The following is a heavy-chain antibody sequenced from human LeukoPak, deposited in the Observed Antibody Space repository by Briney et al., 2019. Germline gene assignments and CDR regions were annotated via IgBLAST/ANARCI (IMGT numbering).Heavy chain of an antibody. CDR3: ARSGRTRYYLDYFDY. Sequence: GGSLRLSCAASGFTFSTYSMNWVRQAPGKGLEWVSSISSSGTYIYYADSVKGRFTISRDNAKNSLYLQMNILRAEDTAVYYCARSGRTRYYLDYFDYWGQGTLVTVSS. V-gene: IGHV3-21*01. CDR2: ISSSGTYI. D-gene: IGHD3/OR15-3a*01. CDR1: GFTFSTYS. J-gene: IGHJ4*02.